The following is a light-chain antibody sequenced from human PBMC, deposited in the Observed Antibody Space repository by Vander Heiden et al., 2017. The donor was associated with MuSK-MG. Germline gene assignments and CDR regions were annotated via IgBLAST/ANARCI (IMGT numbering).Light chain of an antibody. J-gene: IGKJ2*01. CDR3: KQARKTPNT. Sequence: EIGLTQSPLSLPVTPGEPASISCRTSQSPLHSNRSNYLDWYQQKPGKSPQLLIYLASNRASGVPDRFSGSESGTDFTLKISRLEAEDVGVYYCKQARKTPNTFGQGTKLEIK. CDR1: QSPLHSNRSNY. V-gene: IGKV2-28*01. CDR2: LAS.